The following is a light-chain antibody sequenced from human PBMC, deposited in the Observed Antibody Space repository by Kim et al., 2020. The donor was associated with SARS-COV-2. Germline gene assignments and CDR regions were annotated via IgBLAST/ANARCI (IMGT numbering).Light chain of an antibody. CDR1: SSDVGRYDH. J-gene: IGLJ2*01. CDR2: DVI. V-gene: IGLV2-14*03. CDR3: NSYTSSSTRV. Sequence: QSALTQPASVSGSPGQSITISCTGTSSDVGRYDHVSWYQQHPGKVPKLIIYDVIKRPSGVSNRFSGSKSGNTASLTISGLQTEDEADYYCNSYTSSSTRVFGGGTQLTVL.